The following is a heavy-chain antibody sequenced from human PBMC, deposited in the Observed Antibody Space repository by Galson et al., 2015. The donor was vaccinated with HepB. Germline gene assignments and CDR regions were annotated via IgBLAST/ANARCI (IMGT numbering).Heavy chain of an antibody. CDR1: GFTFSSYG. Sequence: SLRLSCAASGFTFSSYGMHWVRQAPGKGLEWVAVIWYDGSNKYYADSVKGRFTISRDNSKNTLYLQMNSLRAEDTAVYYCARVRYSSSWYPFDYWGQGTLVTVSS. J-gene: IGHJ4*02. D-gene: IGHD6-13*01. CDR2: IWYDGSNK. CDR3: ARVRYSSSWYPFDY. V-gene: IGHV3-33*08.